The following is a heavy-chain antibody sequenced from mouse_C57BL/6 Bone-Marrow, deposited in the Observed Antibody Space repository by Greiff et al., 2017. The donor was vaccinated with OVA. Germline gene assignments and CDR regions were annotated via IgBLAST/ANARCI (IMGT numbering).Heavy chain of an antibody. Sequence: QVQLKESGAELMKPGASVKLSCKATGYTFTNYWIGWAKQRPGHGLEWIGDIYPGGGYTNYNEKFKGKATLTADKSSSTAYMQFSSLTSEDSAIYYCARGAYYSIPYAMDYWGQGTSVTVSS. CDR3: ARGAYYSIPYAMDY. J-gene: IGHJ4*01. CDR1: GYTFTNYW. V-gene: IGHV1-63*01. CDR2: IYPGGGYT. D-gene: IGHD2-5*01.